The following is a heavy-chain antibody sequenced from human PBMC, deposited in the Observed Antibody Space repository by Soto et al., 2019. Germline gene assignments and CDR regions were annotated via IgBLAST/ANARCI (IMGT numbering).Heavy chain of an antibody. CDR2: IYYSGST. J-gene: IGHJ4*02. CDR1: GGSISSGDHY. Sequence: QVQLQESGPGLVKPSQTLSLTCTVSGGSISSGDHYWSWIRQPPGKGLEWIGYIYYSGSTYYNPSLKSRVTISVDTSKNQCSLKLSSVTAADTAVYYCARERGFWSDYYTSDFDYWGQGTLVTVSS. V-gene: IGHV4-30-4*01. CDR3: ARERGFWSDYYTSDFDY. D-gene: IGHD3-3*01.